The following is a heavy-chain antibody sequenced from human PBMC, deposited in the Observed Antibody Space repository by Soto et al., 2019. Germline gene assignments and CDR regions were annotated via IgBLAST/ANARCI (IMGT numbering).Heavy chain of an antibody. Sequence: QVQLVQSGGEVKKPGASVEVSCRTSGYMFTTYGMSWVRQAPGQGLEWMAWISAYNGNKKYAQKFQGRVNMTTNTTTSTVSMELRNLTSDETGPFFCARTGGGMAARPLEYWGQGTLVTVSS. CDR3: ARTGGGMAARPLEY. V-gene: IGHV1-18*04. CDR1: GYMFTTYG. J-gene: IGHJ4*02. CDR2: ISAYNGNK. D-gene: IGHD6-6*01.